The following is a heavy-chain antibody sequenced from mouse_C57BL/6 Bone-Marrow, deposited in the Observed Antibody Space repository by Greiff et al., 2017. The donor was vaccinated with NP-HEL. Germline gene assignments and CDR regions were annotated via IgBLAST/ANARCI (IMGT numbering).Heavy chain of an antibody. D-gene: IGHD2-12*01. V-gene: IGHV5-4*01. Sequence: EVQRVESGGGLVKPGGSLKLSCAASGFTFSSYAMSWVRQTPEKRLEWVATISDGGSYTYYPDNVKGRFTISRDNAKNNLYLQMSHLKSEDTAMYYCARDRVLIRRGYYAMDYWGQGTSVTVSS. CDR1: GFTFSSYA. CDR3: ARDRVLIRRGYYAMDY. J-gene: IGHJ4*01. CDR2: ISDGGSYT.